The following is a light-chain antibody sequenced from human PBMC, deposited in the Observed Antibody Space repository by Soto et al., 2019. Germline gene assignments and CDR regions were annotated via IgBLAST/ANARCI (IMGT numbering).Light chain of an antibody. Sequence: DIQMTQSPSSLSASVGDRVTITCRARQGISNYLAWYQQKPGKVPKLLIYAASTLQSGVPSRFSGSGSGTDFTLTISTLQPDDVATYYSQKYNSALGTFGPGTKVDIK. CDR2: AAS. CDR3: QKYNSALGT. V-gene: IGKV1-27*01. J-gene: IGKJ3*01. CDR1: QGISNY.